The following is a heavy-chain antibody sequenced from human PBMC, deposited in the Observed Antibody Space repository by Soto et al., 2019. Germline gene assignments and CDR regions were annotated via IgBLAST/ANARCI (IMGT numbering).Heavy chain of an antibody. CDR2: IKYSGST. V-gene: IGHV4-59*01. J-gene: IGHJ4*02. CDR3: ARDRNAWFY. Sequence: PSETLSLTCTVSGGSISSYYWTWIRQPPGKELEWIGNIKYSGSTSFNPSLKSRVTISVDTSKNQFFLKLSSVTAADTAVYYCARDRNAWFYWGQGTQVTVSS. CDR1: GGSISSYY. D-gene: IGHD3-22*01.